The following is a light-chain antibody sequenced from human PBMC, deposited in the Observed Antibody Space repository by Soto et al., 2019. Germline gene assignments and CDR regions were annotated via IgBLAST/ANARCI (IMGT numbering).Light chain of an antibody. Sequence: DIQMTQSPSSLSASVGDRVTITCRASQSISSYLNWYQQKPGKAPKLLIYAASSLQSGVPSRFSGSGSGTDFTLTISSLLPEDFATYYCQQSYSTPPWTFGQGTTVEIK. J-gene: IGKJ1*01. CDR3: QQSYSTPPWT. V-gene: IGKV1-39*01. CDR1: QSISSY. CDR2: AAS.